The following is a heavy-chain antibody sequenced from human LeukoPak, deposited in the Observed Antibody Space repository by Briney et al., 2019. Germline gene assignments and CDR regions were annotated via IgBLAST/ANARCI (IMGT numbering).Heavy chain of an antibody. CDR1: GFTFSDYY. CDR2: ISSSGSTI. CDR3: ARDAPGYSYGYAY. D-gene: IGHD5-18*01. Sequence: GGSLRLSCAASGFTFSDYYMSWIRQAPGKGLEWVSYISSSGSTIYYADSVKGRFTLSRDNAKSSLSLQMKSLRVEDTAVYYCARDAPGYSYGYAYWGQGTLVTVSS. V-gene: IGHV3-11*04. J-gene: IGHJ4*01.